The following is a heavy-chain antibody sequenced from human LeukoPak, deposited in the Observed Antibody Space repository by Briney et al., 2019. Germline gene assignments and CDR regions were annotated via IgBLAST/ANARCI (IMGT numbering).Heavy chain of an antibody. J-gene: IGHJ4*02. Sequence: GGALRLSCAASGFTFSEYSMNWVRQAPGKGLEWVSFISTSSSHIYYGDSVKGRFTISRDNARNSVSLQMNSLRAEDTAVYYCARQVSGYGSGSFYFDYWGQGMLVTVSS. D-gene: IGHD3-10*01. V-gene: IGHV3-21*01. CDR2: ISTSSSHI. CDR1: GFTFSEYS. CDR3: ARQVSGYGSGSFYFDY.